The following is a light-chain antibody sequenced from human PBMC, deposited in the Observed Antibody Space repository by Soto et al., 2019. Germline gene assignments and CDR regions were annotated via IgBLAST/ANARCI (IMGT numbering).Light chain of an antibody. CDR2: GAS. Sequence: EIVLTQSPATLSLSPGERVTLSCRASQSVSSYLAWYHQKPGQAPRLLIYGASTRATGIPARFSGSGSGTEFTLTINSLQSEDFAVYYCQQYNNWPRTFGQGTKVDI. CDR1: QSVSSY. CDR3: QQYNNWPRT. J-gene: IGKJ1*01. V-gene: IGKV3-15*01.